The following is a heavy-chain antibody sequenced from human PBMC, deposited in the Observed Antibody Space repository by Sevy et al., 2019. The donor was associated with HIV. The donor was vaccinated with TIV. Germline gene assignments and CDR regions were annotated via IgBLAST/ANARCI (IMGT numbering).Heavy chain of an antibody. CDR1: GGSISSSSYY. CDR3: ARLREQLVGFRWYFDL. Sequence: SETLSLTCTVSGGSISSSSYYWGWIRQPPGKGLEWIGSIYYSGSTYYNPSLKSRVTISVDTSKNQFSLKLSSVTAADTAVYYCARLREQLVGFRWYFDLWGRGTLVTVSS. CDR2: IYYSGST. V-gene: IGHV4-39*01. J-gene: IGHJ2*01. D-gene: IGHD6-6*01.